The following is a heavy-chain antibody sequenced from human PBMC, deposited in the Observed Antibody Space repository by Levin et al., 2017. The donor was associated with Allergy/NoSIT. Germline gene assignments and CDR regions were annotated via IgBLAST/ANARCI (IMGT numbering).Heavy chain of an antibody. J-gene: IGHJ4*02. CDR3: SRDLSLGTPQGFDC. CDR2: ISSSSSYI. Sequence: GGSLRLSCAASGFTFRSYSMNWVRQAPGKGLEWVSTISSSSSYIYYPESLQGRFTVSRDNAKNSVYLHMSSLRAEDTAVYYCSRDLSLGTPQGFDCWGQGTLVTVSS. D-gene: IGHD1-1*01. V-gene: IGHV3-21*01. CDR1: GFTFRSYS.